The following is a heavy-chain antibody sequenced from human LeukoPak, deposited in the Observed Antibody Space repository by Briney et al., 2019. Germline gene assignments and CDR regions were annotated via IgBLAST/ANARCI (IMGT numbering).Heavy chain of an antibody. CDR1: GGSISSYY. J-gene: IGHJ4*02. CDR3: ARGHGYSSGWYTGSDLDY. CDR2: IYTSGST. D-gene: IGHD6-19*01. V-gene: IGHV4-4*07. Sequence: SETLSLTCTVSGGSISSYYWSWIRQPAGKGLEWIGRIYTSGSTNYNPSLKSRVTMSVDTSKNQFSLELSSVTAADTVVYYCARGHGYSSGWYTGSDLDYWGQGTLVTVSS.